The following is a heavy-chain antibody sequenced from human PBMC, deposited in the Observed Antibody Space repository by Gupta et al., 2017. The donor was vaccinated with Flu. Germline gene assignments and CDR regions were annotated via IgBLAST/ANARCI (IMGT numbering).Heavy chain of an antibody. CDR2: IHYSGTT. Sequence: RQRPVKGLEWIGYIHYSGTTNYNPSLESLLTISVDTSKSQFSRKLNSVTAADTAVYYCARAIATAGSASEFDYWGQGTLVTVSS. J-gene: IGHJ4*02. CDR3: ARAIATAGSASEFDY. V-gene: IGHV4-59*01. D-gene: IGHD6-13*01.